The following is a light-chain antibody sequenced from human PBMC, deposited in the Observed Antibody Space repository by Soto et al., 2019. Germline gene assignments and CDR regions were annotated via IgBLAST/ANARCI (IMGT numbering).Light chain of an antibody. J-gene: IGLJ1*01. CDR3: QSYDSSLSAYNYV. Sequence: QSVLTQPPSVSGAPGQRVTISCTGSSSNIGAGYDVHWYQQLPGTAPKLLIYGNSNRPSGVPDRFSGSKSGTSASLAITGLQAEDEADYYCQSYDSSLSAYNYVFGTGTKVT. CDR1: SSNIGAGYD. V-gene: IGLV1-40*01. CDR2: GNS.